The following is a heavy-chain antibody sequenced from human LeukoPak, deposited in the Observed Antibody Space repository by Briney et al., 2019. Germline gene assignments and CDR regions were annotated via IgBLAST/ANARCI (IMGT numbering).Heavy chain of an antibody. CDR3: ARTIVVDHYYYYYGMDV. CDR1: GGSFSGYY. Sequence: MASETLSLTCAVYGGSFSGYYWSWIRQPPGKGLEWIGEINHSGSTNYNPSLKSRVTISVDTSENQFSLKLSSVTAADTAVYYCARTIVVDHYYYYYGMDVWGQGTTVTVSS. CDR2: INHSGST. V-gene: IGHV4-34*01. J-gene: IGHJ6*02. D-gene: IGHD3-22*01.